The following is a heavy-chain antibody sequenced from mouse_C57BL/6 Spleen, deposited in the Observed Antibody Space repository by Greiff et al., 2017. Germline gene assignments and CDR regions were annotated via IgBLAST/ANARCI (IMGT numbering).Heavy chain of an antibody. Sequence: QVQLQQSGAELVKPGASVKISCKASGYAFSSYWMHWVRQRPGKGLEWIGQIYPGDGDTNYNGKFKGKATLTADKSSSTAYMQLSSLTSEAAAVYVCARFITTVEWYFDVWGTGTTVTVSS. CDR3: ARFITTVEWYFDV. V-gene: IGHV1-80*01. J-gene: IGHJ1*03. D-gene: IGHD1-1*01. CDR1: GYAFSSYW. CDR2: IYPGDGDT.